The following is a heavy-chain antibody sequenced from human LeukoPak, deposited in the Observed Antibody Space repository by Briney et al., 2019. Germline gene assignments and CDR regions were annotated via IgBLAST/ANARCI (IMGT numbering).Heavy chain of an antibody. D-gene: IGHD6-13*01. Sequence: SETLSLTCTVSGGSVSSGSYYWSWIRQPPGKGLEWIGYIYYSGSTNYNPSLKSRVTISVDTSKNQFSLKLSSVTAADTAVYYCARDGAAAAGTEPHFDYWGQGTLATVSS. CDR2: IYYSGST. CDR3: ARDGAAAAGTEPHFDY. CDR1: GGSVSSGSYY. V-gene: IGHV4-61*01. J-gene: IGHJ4*02.